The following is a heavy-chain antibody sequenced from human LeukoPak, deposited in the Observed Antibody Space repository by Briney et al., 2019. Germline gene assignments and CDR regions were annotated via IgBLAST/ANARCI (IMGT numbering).Heavy chain of an antibody. Sequence: QPGGTLRLSCAVSGFIVNNKYMTWVPQAPGKGLKWVSVIYEGGNSDYADSVKGRFTISRDNSKDTLYLQMDSLRPEDTAVYYCAKNSDRGGWYPDHWGQGTLVTVSS. J-gene: IGHJ4*02. CDR3: AKNSDRGGWYPDH. V-gene: IGHV3-66*02. D-gene: IGHD6-19*01. CDR1: GFIVNNKY. CDR2: IYEGGNS.